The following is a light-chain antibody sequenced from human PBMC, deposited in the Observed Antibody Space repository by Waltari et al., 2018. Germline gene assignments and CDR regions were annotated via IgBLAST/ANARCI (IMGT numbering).Light chain of an antibody. V-gene: IGLV1-44*01. Sequence: QSVLTQPPSASGTPGQGVTISCSGGASNIGNNVVNWYQQVPGKAPKLLIYRSDRRPAGVPDRFSGSKSGTSACLAISGLQSEDEADYYWAAWDDSLNGRWVFGGVTKVTVL. CDR3: AAWDDSLNGRWV. CDR1: ASNIGNNV. CDR2: RSD. J-gene: IGLJ3*02.